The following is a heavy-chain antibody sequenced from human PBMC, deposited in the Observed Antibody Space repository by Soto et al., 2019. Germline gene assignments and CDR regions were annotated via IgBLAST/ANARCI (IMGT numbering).Heavy chain of an antibody. D-gene: IGHD3-22*01. V-gene: IGHV5-10-1*01. CDR1: GYNFPGYW. J-gene: IGHJ5*01. CDR3: VRVPIGHSDDSGYSDS. Sequence: EVHLLQSGAEVKKPGESLRISCTASGYNFPGYWIGWVRQMPGKGLEWMGRIAPADSYTNYSPSFHGHVTMSVDRSTSTPYLQLGSLKASDSAMYYCVRVPIGHSDDSGYSDSWGQGTQVSVSS. CDR2: IAPADSYT.